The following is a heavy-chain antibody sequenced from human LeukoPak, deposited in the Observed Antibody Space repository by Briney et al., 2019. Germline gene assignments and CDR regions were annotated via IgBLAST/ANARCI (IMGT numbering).Heavy chain of an antibody. CDR2: ISGSGGST. D-gene: IGHD2-21*02. Sequence: GGSLRLSCAASGFTFSSYAMSWVRQAPGKGLEWVSAISGSGGSTCYADSVKGRFTISRDNSKNTLYLQMNSLRAEDTAVYYCATARSIVVVTAPFDYWGQGTLVTVSS. CDR1: GFTFSSYA. CDR3: ATARSIVVVTAPFDY. V-gene: IGHV3-23*01. J-gene: IGHJ4*02.